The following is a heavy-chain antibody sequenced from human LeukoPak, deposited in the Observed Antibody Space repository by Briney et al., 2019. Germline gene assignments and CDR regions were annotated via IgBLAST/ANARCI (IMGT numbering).Heavy chain of an antibody. CDR3: ARDLGGGNYGEFDY. D-gene: IGHD1-7*01. V-gene: IGHV1-69*13. CDR2: IIAIVGTA. J-gene: IGHJ4*02. CDR1: GGTFSSYA. Sequence: ASVKVSYKPSGGTFSSYAIRWVRQAPGHGVEWRGGIIAIVGTANYAQKFQGRVTITADESTSTAYMELSSLRSEETAVYYCARDLGGGNYGEFDYWGQGTLVTVSS.